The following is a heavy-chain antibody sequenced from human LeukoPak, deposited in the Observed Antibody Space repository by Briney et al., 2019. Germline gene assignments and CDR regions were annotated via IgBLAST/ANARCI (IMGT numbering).Heavy chain of an antibody. CDR1: GGTFSSYA. Sequence: ASVKVSCKASGGTFSSYAISWVRQAPGQGLEWMGGIIPIFGTANYAQKLQGRVTMTTDTSTSTAYMELRSLRSDDTAVYYCARDKGLAYCGGDCPGDFDYWGQGTLVTVSS. V-gene: IGHV1-69*05. CDR2: IIPIFGTA. J-gene: IGHJ4*02. CDR3: ARDKGLAYCGGDCPGDFDY. D-gene: IGHD2-21*01.